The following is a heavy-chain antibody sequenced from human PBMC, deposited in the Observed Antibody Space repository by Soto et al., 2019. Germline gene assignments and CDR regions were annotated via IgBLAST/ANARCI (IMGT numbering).Heavy chain of an antibody. D-gene: IGHD1-1*01. V-gene: IGHV1-8*01. Sequence: QVQLVQSGAEVRKPGASVKVSCEASGYTFTSYDIYWVRQATGQGLEWMGWMNPNTGNSAYAHKFQGRVTMTSDTSISTAHMELSSLRSKDTAVYYCARRAETNGWNGFGADKYYFDFWGQGSLVTVSS. CDR2: MNPNTGNS. J-gene: IGHJ4*02. CDR1: GYTFTSYD. CDR3: ARRAETNGWNGFGADKYYFDF.